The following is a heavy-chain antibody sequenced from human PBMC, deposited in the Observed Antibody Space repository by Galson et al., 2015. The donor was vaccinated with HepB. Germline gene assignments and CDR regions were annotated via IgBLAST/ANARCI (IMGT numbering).Heavy chain of an antibody. Sequence: SVKVSCKASGYTFTSYYMHWVRQAPGQGLEWMGIINPSGGSTSYAQKFQGRVTMTRDTSTSTVYMELSSLRSEDTAVYYCARCSSGSLWEYYFDYWGQGTLVTVSS. V-gene: IGHV1-46*01. CDR2: INPSGGST. CDR3: ARCSSGSLWEYYFDY. CDR1: GYTFTSYY. J-gene: IGHJ4*02. D-gene: IGHD3-10*01.